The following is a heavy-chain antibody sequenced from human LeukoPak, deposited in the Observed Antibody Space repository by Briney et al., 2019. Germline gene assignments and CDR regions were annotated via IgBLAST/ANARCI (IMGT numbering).Heavy chain of an antibody. Sequence: SGGSLRLSCVASGFNFSDYYMSWIRQAPGKGLEWVSYISSSGTFIYYADSVKGRFTISRDNAKNSLYLQMNSLRAEDTAVYYCAELGITMIGGVWGKGTTVTISS. CDR1: GFNFSDYY. CDR3: AELGITMIGGV. J-gene: IGHJ6*04. D-gene: IGHD3-10*02. V-gene: IGHV3-11*04. CDR2: ISSSGTFI.